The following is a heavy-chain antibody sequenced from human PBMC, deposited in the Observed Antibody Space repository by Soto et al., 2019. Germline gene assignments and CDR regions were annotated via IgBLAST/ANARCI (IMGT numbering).Heavy chain of an antibody. CDR2: IYYSGST. CDR1: GGSISSSSYY. V-gene: IGHV4-39*01. Sequence: ETLSLTCTVSGGSISSSSYYWGWIRQPPGKGLEWIGSIYYSGSTYYNPSLKSRVTISVDTSKNQFSLKLSSVTAADTAVYYCASDSSGYYSGSDGAFDIWGQGTVVTVSS. J-gene: IGHJ3*02. D-gene: IGHD3-22*01. CDR3: ASDSSGYYSGSDGAFDI.